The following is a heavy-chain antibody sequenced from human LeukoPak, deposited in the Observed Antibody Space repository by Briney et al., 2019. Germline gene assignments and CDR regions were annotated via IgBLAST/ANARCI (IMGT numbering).Heavy chain of an antibody. CDR1: GFTFSSYW. D-gene: IGHD2-2*01. V-gene: IGHV3-48*04. Sequence: GGSLRLSCAASGFTFSSYWMNWARQAPGKGLEWLSYISNSDSTIYYADSVKGRFTISRDNAKNSLYLQMNSLRAEDTAVYYCARFRRYCSSTSCYDFDYWGQGILVTVSS. J-gene: IGHJ4*02. CDR2: ISNSDSTI. CDR3: ARFRRYCSSTSCYDFDY.